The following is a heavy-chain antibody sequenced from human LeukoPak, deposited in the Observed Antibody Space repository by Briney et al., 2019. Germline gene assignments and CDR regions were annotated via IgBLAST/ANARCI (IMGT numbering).Heavy chain of an antibody. J-gene: IGHJ4*02. D-gene: IGHD4-11*01. Sequence: GGSVRLCCAASGFIFSSFGMHWVRQAPGKGLEWVAVISYDGSNKYYADSVKGRFTISRDNFKNTLYLQMNSLRAEDTAVYYCAKVSQPLQPPPDYWGQGTLVTVSS. CDR2: ISYDGSNK. V-gene: IGHV3-30*18. CDR3: AKVSQPLQPPPDY. CDR1: GFIFSSFG.